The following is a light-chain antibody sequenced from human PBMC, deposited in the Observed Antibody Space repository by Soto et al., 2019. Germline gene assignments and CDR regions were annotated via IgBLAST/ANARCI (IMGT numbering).Light chain of an antibody. CDR2: GAS. Sequence: EIVLTQSPATLSVSPGERVILSCRASQSVDISLAWYQQKPGQAPTLLIYGASTRATDMPGTFSGRGSGTEFTLTITSLRPEDFGVYYCQQYRSWPRTFGQGTKVDIK. J-gene: IGKJ1*01. CDR1: QSVDIS. V-gene: IGKV3-15*01. CDR3: QQYRSWPRT.